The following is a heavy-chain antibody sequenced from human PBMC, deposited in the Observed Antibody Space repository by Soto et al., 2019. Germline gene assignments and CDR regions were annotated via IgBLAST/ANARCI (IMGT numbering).Heavy chain of an antibody. CDR2: IRPKAYGGTT. CDR1: GFNFGDYT. J-gene: IGHJ4*02. Sequence: LRLSCSASGFNFGDYTMSWVRQAPGKGLEWVGFIRPKAYGGTTEYAASVKGRFTISRDDSKRIVYVQMNNVKTEDTALYYCTRMEGILGYCTSNNCPLFDCWGQGTLVTVSS. CDR3: TRMEGILGYCTSNNCPLFDC. D-gene: IGHD2-2*01. V-gene: IGHV3-49*04.